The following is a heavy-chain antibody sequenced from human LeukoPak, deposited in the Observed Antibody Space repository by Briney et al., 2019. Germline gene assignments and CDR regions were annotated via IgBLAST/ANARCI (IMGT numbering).Heavy chain of an antibody. J-gene: IGHJ4*02. CDR2: IIPIFGTA. D-gene: IGHD5-18*01. V-gene: IGHV1-69*13. Sequence: ASVTVSCKASGGTFSSYAISWVRQARGQGLEWMGGIIPIFGTANYAQKFQGRVTITADESTSTAYMELSSLRSEDTAVYYCARVAWGTAMVTGEPDYWGQGTLVTVSS. CDR1: GGTFSSYA. CDR3: ARVAWGTAMVTGEPDY.